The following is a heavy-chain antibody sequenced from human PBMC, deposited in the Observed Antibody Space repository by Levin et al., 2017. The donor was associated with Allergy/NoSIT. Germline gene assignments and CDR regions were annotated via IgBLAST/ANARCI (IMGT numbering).Heavy chain of an antibody. CDR2: ISGCGGST. V-gene: IGHV3-23*01. Sequence: SCAASGFTFSSYAMSWVRQAPGKGLEWVSAISGCGGSTYYADSVKGRFTISRDNSKNTLYLQMNSLRAEDTAVYYCAKDPAYVVRGVIDYWGQGTLVTVSS. CDR3: AKDPAYVVRGVIDY. J-gene: IGHJ4*02. D-gene: IGHD3-10*01. CDR1: GFTFSSYA.